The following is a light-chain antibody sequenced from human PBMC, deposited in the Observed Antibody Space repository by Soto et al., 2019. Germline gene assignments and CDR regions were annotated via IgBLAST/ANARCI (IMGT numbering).Light chain of an antibody. J-gene: IGKJ1*01. CDR3: QHYNNWPPWT. V-gene: IGKV3-15*01. CDR2: GAS. Sequence: EIVMTQSPATLSVSPRERATLSCRASQSVSSNLAWYQQKPGQAPRLLIYGASTRATGIPARFSGSGSGTEFTLTINILQSEDYAVYYCQHYNNWPPWTFGQGTKVEIK. CDR1: QSVSSN.